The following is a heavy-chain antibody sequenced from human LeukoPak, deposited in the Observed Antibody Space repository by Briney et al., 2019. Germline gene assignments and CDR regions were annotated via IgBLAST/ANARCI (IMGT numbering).Heavy chain of an antibody. J-gene: IGHJ4*02. V-gene: IGHV3-30*03. CDR3: ARMESHSLGY. CDR2: ISYDGSNK. D-gene: IGHD5-18*01. CDR1: GFTFSSYG. Sequence: GGSLRLSCAASGFTFSSYGMHWVRQAPGKGLEWVAVISYDGSNKYYADSVKGRFTISRDNSKNTLYLQMNNLRAEDTAVYYCARMESHSLGYWGQGTLVTVSS.